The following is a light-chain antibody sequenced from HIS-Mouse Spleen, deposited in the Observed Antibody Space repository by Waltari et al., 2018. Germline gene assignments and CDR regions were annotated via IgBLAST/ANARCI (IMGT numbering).Light chain of an antibody. Sequence: SYVLTQPPSVSVAPGHTARITCGGNNIGSKSSPGYQQKPGQAPVLVLYDDSDRPSGIPERFSGSNSGNTATLTISRVEAGDEADYYCQVWDSSSDHYVFGTGTKVTVL. V-gene: IGLV3-21*02. J-gene: IGLJ1*01. CDR3: QVWDSSSDHYV. CDR2: DDS. CDR1: NIGSKS.